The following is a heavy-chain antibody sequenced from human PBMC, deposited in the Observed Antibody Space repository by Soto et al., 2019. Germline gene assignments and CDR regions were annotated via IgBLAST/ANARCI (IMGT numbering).Heavy chain of an antibody. D-gene: IGHD3-3*01. CDR3: ARASITIFGVVIMNWFDP. Sequence: PSETLSLTCTVSGGSVSSGSYYWSWIRQPPGKGLEWIGYIYYSGSTNYNPSLKSRVTISVDTSKNQFSLKLSSVTAADTAVYYCARASITIFGVVIMNWFDPWGQGTLVTVSS. CDR1: GGSVSSGSYY. CDR2: IYYSGST. J-gene: IGHJ5*02. V-gene: IGHV4-61*01.